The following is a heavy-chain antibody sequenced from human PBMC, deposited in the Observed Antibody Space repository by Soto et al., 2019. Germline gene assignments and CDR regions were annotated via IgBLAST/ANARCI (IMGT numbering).Heavy chain of an antibody. Sequence: VASVKVSCKASGFTFTSSAVQWVRQARGQRLEWIGWIVVGSGNTNYAQKFQERVTITRDMSTSTAYMELSSLRSEDTAVYYCAADPPGTGTTFHYYYYYGMDVWGQGTTVTVSS. V-gene: IGHV1-58*01. CDR3: AADPPGTGTTFHYYYYYGMDV. J-gene: IGHJ6*02. CDR2: IVVGSGNT. CDR1: GFTFTSSA. D-gene: IGHD1-7*01.